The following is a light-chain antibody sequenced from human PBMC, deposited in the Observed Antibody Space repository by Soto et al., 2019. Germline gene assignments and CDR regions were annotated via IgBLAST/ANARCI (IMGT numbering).Light chain of an antibody. CDR1: QSVSSS. Sequence: EIVLTQSPATLSVSPVERATLSCMASQSVSSSIAWYQQKPGQAPRLLIHGASTRATGIPARFSGSGSGTEFTLSISSLQSEDFAVYYCLQYDNWPPWTFGQGTKVDI. CDR3: LQYDNWPPWT. J-gene: IGKJ1*01. V-gene: IGKV3-15*01. CDR2: GAS.